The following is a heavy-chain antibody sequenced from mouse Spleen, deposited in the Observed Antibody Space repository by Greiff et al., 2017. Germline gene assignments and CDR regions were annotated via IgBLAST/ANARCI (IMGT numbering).Heavy chain of an antibody. V-gene: IGHV1-80*01. CDR2: IYPGDGDT. J-gene: IGHJ1*01. Sequence: QVQLKESGAELVKPGASVKISCKASGYAFSSYWMNWVKQRPGKGLEWIGQIYPGDGDTNYNGKFKGKATLTADKSSSTAYMQLSSLTSEDSAVYFCARSRAERYFDVWGAGTTVTVSS. CDR3: ARSRAERYFDV. CDR1: GYAFSSYW. D-gene: IGHD3-3*01.